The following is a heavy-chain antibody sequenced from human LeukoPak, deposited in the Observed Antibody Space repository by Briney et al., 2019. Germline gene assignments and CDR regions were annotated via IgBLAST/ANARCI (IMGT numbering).Heavy chain of an antibody. Sequence: SVTVSCKASGYTFTEYYLNWLGQAPGQGLEWTGWISPYSCATHYTQTFQGRVTMPRDTPLSTAYMEVSSLRSDDSAAYFCARSLTTATWDYWGQGTLVTVSS. CDR1: GYTFTEYY. CDR3: ARSLTTATWDY. CDR2: ISPYSCAT. J-gene: IGHJ4*02. D-gene: IGHD4-17*01. V-gene: IGHV1-2*02.